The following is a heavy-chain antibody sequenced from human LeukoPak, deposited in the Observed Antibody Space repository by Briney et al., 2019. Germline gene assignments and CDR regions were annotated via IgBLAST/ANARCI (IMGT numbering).Heavy chain of an antibody. CDR3: ATLYNRKSPTSD. V-gene: IGHV1-18*01. CDR2: ISAYNGNT. Sequence: GASVKVSCKASGYTFTSYGISWVRQAPGQGLEWMGWISAYNGNTNYAQKFQGRVTMTEDTSTDTAYMELSSLRSEDTAVYYCATLYNRKSPTSDWGQGTLVTVSS. D-gene: IGHD1-14*01. CDR1: GYTFTSYG. J-gene: IGHJ4*02.